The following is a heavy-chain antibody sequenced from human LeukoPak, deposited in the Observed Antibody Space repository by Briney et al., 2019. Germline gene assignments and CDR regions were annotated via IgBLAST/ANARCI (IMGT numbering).Heavy chain of an antibody. Sequence: GGSLRLSCAASGFTFSNSWMIWVRQAPGKGLEWVGRIKSKTDGGTIDYAAPVKGRFSISRDDSKDTMYLQMNSLKSDDTAVYYCATHIPWHIWGPGTMVTVSS. V-gene: IGHV3-15*01. D-gene: IGHD2-21*01. CDR2: IKSKTDGGTI. J-gene: IGHJ3*02. CDR1: GFTFSNSW. CDR3: ATHIPWHI.